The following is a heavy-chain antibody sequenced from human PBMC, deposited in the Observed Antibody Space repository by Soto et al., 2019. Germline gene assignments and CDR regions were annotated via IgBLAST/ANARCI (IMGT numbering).Heavy chain of an antibody. CDR2: VIPIFDTA. CDR1: GGTFSNSV. J-gene: IGHJ4*02. V-gene: IGHV1-69*13. CDR3: ARAPQLVGVTIYENYFDY. Sequence: SVKVSCKASGGTFSNSVISWVRQAPGQGLEWMGGVIPIFDTANYAQKFQGRVTIIADESTSTAYMELTSLRSEDTAVYYWARAPQLVGVTIYENYFDYWGQGTLVTVS. D-gene: IGHD3-3*01.